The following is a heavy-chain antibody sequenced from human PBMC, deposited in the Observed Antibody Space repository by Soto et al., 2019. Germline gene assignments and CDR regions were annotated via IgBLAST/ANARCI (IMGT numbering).Heavy chain of an antibody. CDR2: VSAGGDMT. CDR3: ARGDRGGSGSPASYYYSGVDV. CDR1: GFTFSSYA. J-gene: IGHJ6*01. Sequence: DVQLLESGGHLVQPGGSLRLSCAASGFTFSSYAMSWVRQAPGKGLEWVSSVSAGGDMTYYSDSVKGRFTISRDNSNTALCLQMNCVIIEDTALYYCARGDRGGSGSPASYYYSGVDVWGQGTTVTVS. D-gene: IGHD3-10*01. V-gene: IGHV3-23*01.